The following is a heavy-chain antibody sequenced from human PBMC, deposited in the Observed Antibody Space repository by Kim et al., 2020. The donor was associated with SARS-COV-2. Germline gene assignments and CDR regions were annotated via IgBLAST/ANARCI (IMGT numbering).Heavy chain of an antibody. CDR1: GFTFSNYA. J-gene: IGHJ4*02. CDR3: EASDF. CDR2: ISDSGVGT. Sequence: GGSLRLSCAASGFTFSNYAMSWARQALGKGLEWVSTISDSGVGTHYADSVKGRFTISRDNSKSTLFLQMSSLRAEDTAIYYCEASDFWGQGALVTVSS. V-gene: IGHV3-23*01.